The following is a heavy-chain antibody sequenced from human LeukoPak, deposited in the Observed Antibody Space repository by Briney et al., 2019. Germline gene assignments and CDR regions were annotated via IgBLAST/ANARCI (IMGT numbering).Heavy chain of an antibody. D-gene: IGHD2-2*01. J-gene: IGHJ5*02. Sequence: GGSLRLSCAASGFTVSTYGMSWVRQAPGKGLEWVSAISGSGGSTYYADSVKGRFTISRDNSKNTLYLQMNSLRAEDTAVYYCARDLAMGYQLLYTGYNWFDPWGQGTLVTVSS. V-gene: IGHV3-23*01. CDR2: ISGSGGST. CDR1: GFTVSTYG. CDR3: ARDLAMGYQLLYTGYNWFDP.